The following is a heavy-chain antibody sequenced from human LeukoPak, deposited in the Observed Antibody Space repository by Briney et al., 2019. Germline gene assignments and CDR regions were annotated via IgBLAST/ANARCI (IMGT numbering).Heavy chain of an antibody. CDR2: INPNSGGT. CDR3: ARMPVTSARYCSSTSCSY. D-gene: IGHD2-2*01. J-gene: IGHJ4*02. V-gene: IGHV1-2*02. Sequence: ASVKVSCKASGYTFTGYYMHWVRQAPGQGLEWMGWINPNSGGTNYAQKFQGRVTMTRDTSISTAYMELSRLRSDDTAVYYCARMPVTSARYCSSTSCSYWGQGTLVTVPS. CDR1: GYTFTGYY.